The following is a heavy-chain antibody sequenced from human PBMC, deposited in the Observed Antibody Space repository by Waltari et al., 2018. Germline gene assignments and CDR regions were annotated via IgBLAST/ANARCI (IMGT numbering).Heavy chain of an antibody. J-gene: IGHJ3*02. CDR2: IKQDGSEK. CDR1: RFTFCRSW. Sequence: EVQLVESGVCLVQPGGSLRLSCAASRFTFCRSWMSLARQAPGKGSEWVANIKQDGSEKYYVDSVKGRFTISRDNAKNSLYLQMNSLRAEDTAVYYCARTGAMVQGTFDIWGQGTMVTVSS. V-gene: IGHV3-7*01. D-gene: IGHD3-10*01. CDR3: ARTGAMVQGTFDI.